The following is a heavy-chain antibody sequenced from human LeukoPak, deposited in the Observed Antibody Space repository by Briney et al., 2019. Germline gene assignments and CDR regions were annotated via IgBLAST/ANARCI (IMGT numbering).Heavy chain of an antibody. J-gene: IGHJ4*02. V-gene: IGHV3-74*01. CDR1: GFTFSRYW. CDR3: ARGDGHNAFDY. Sequence: PGGSLRLSCVGSGFTFSRYWLNWVRQAPGKGLVWVSHINGGGSSTTYADSVKGRFTISRDNAKNTLYLEMRSLRAEDTAVYYCARGDGHNAFDYWGQGTLVTVSS. CDR2: INGGGSST. D-gene: IGHD5-24*01.